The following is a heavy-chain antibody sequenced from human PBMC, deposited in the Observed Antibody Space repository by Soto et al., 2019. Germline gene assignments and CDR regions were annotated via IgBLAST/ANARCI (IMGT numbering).Heavy chain of an antibody. Sequence: XGSLRLSFAASGFLFSSNYVTWVRQAPGKGLEWVSVIYSDGNTDYADFVKGRFIISSDSSKNTLHLQMNSLRAEDTAVYYCARDPLLGYGMDVWGQGTTVTVSS. CDR2: IYSDGNT. D-gene: IGHD1-26*01. V-gene: IGHV3-53*01. J-gene: IGHJ6*02. CDR1: GFLFSSNY. CDR3: ARDPLLGYGMDV.